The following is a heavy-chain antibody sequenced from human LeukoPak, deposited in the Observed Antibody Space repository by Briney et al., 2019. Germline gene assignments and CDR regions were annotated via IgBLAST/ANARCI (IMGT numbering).Heavy chain of an antibody. V-gene: IGHV3-21*01. D-gene: IGHD2-15*01. CDR2: ISISSSYI. CDR3: ARGSEGYCSGGGCYYGMDV. J-gene: IGHJ6*01. Sequence: KSGGSLRLYCAASGLTFSSYTMNWVRQAPGKGLEWVSYISISSSYIYYADSVKGRFTISRDNAENSLYLQMNSLRAEDTAVYYCARGSEGYCSGGGCYYGMDVWGQGTTVTVSS. CDR1: GLTFSSYT.